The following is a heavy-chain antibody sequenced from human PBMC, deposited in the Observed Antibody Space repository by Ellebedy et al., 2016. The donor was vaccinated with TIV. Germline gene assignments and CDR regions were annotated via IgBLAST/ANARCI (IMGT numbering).Heavy chain of an antibody. D-gene: IGHD3-10*01. CDR3: AKSRDPDPGNFGDHGLDV. CDR1: GCTFSNNA. J-gene: IGHJ6*02. V-gene: IGHV1-69*13. Sequence: SVKVSCXASGCTFSNNAISWVRQAPGQGLEWMGRIIPIFGTAKHAEKFQGRVTITADESTTTAYMELSSLTSEDTAIYYCAKSRDPDPGNFGDHGLDVWGQGTTVTVSS. CDR2: IIPIFGTA.